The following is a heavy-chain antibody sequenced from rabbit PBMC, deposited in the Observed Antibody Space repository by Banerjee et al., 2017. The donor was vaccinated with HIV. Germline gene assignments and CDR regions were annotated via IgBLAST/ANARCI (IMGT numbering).Heavy chain of an antibody. Sequence: QEQLEESGGDLVKPEGSLTLTCTASGFSFSSSYWICWVRQAPGKGLEWITCIYAGSSGNTYYASWAKGRFTISSHNAQNTLYLQLNSLTAADTATYFCARDDASSSGYYDFNLWGPGTLVTVS. CDR2: IYAGSSGNT. CDR3: ARDDASSSGYYDFNL. V-gene: IGHV1S45*01. CDR1: GFSFSSSYW. J-gene: IGHJ4*01. D-gene: IGHD1-1*01.